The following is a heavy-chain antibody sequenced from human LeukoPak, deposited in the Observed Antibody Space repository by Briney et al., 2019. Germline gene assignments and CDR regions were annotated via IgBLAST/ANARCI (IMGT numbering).Heavy chain of an antibody. V-gene: IGHV1-2*02. Sequence: ASVKVSCKASGYTFTGYYIHWVRQAPGQGLEWMGWITPNSGCTNYAQKFQGRVNMTRDTSISTVYMELSRLRSDDTAVYYCARDRTDYYDSNAYYPNWFDPWGQGTLVTVSS. D-gene: IGHD3-22*01. CDR3: ARDRTDYYDSNAYYPNWFDP. CDR1: GYTFTGYY. CDR2: ITPNSGCT. J-gene: IGHJ5*02.